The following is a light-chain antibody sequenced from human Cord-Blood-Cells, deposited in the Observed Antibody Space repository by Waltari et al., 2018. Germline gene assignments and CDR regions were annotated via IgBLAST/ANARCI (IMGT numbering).Light chain of an antibody. Sequence: QSALTQPAAVSGSPGQSITISCTGPSSDVGGSNYVYWYQQNPGKAPKLMIYDVSNRPSGVSNRFSGSKSGNTASLTISGLQAEDEADYYCSSYTSSSTLVFGGGTKLTVL. CDR3: SSYTSSSTLV. CDR1: SSDVGGSNY. J-gene: IGLJ2*01. CDR2: DVS. V-gene: IGLV2-14*01.